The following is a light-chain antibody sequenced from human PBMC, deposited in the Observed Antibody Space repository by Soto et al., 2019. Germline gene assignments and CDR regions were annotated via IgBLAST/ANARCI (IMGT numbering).Light chain of an antibody. CDR2: GAS. CDR3: QHATTFPIT. CDR1: QDIRTW. V-gene: IGKV1-12*01. Sequence: DVQMTQSPSSVSASVGDRVTITCWASQDIRTWLAWYQQKPGKAPRILIYGASTLQSGVPSRFSGGGSGRYFTLTISSLQPEDFATYYCQHATTFPITFGQGTRLEIK. J-gene: IGKJ5*01.